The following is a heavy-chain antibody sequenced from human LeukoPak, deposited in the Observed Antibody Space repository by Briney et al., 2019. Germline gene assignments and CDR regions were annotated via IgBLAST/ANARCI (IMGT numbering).Heavy chain of an antibody. J-gene: IGHJ4*02. CDR2: IFHDGVT. V-gene: IGHV4-59*01. CDR3: ATWSPITMVRGVSDY. Sequence: NPSETLSLTCTVSGGSISSYYWSWIRQPPGKGLEWIGHIFHDGVTDYNPSLKSRVTISVDTSKNQFSLKLSSVTAADTAVYYCATWSPITMVRGVSDYWGQGTLVTVSS. D-gene: IGHD3-10*01. CDR1: GGSISSYY.